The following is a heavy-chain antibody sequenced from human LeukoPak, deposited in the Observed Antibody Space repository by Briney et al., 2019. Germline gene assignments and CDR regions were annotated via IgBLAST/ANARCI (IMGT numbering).Heavy chain of an antibody. CDR3: AKRGDRSGWSYYFDY. CDR1: GFTFSSYW. D-gene: IGHD6-19*01. Sequence: GGSLRLSCVVSGFTFSSYWMSWVRQAPGKGLERVTAISGSGTSTYYADSVKGRFTISRDNSENTLYLQMSSLTDEDTAVYFCAKRGDRSGWSYYFDYWGQGTLVTVSS. CDR2: ISGSGTST. V-gene: IGHV3-23*01. J-gene: IGHJ4*02.